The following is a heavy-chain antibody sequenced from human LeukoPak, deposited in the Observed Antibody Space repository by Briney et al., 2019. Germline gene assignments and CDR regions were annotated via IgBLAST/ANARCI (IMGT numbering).Heavy chain of an antibody. CDR3: ARVHKYYYDRSAYGPNDY. CDR1: GGSFSGHY. J-gene: IGHJ4*02. D-gene: IGHD3-22*01. CDR2: INHSGST. V-gene: IGHV4-34*01. Sequence: PSETLSLTCAVYGGSFSGHYWSWIRQPPGKGLEWIGEINHSGSTKYNPSLKSRVTISIDTSKNQFSLKVSSVTAADTAVYYCARVHKYYYDRSAYGPNDYCGQGNLVTVSS.